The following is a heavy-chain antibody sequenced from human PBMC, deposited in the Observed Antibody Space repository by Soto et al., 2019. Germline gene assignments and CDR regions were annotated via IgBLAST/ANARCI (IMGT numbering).Heavy chain of an antibody. CDR3: ARWGTVGYCSGGSCYSIDY. CDR1: GGSFSGYY. J-gene: IGHJ4*02. CDR2: INHSGST. Sequence: QVQLQQWGAGLLKPSETLSLTCAVYGGSFSGYYWSWIRQPPGKGLEWIGEINHSGSTNYNPSLKSRVTLSVDTSKNQFSLKLSSVTAADTAVYYCARWGTVGYCSGGSCYSIDYWGQGTLVTVSS. V-gene: IGHV4-34*01. D-gene: IGHD2-15*01.